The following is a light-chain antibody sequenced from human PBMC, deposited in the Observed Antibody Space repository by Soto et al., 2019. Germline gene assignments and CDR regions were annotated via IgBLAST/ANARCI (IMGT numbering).Light chain of an antibody. CDR1: QSVSSSY. J-gene: IGKJ1*01. CDR3: QQYGIWT. Sequence: EIVLTQSPGTLSLSPGERDTLSCRASQSVSSSYLAWYQQKPGQAPRLLIYGASSRATGIPDRFSGSGSGTDFTLTISRLEPEDFAVYYCQQYGIWTFGQGTKVEIK. CDR2: GAS. V-gene: IGKV3-20*01.